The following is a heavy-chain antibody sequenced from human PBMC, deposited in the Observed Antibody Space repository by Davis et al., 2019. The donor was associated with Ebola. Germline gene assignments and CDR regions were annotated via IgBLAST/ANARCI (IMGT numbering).Heavy chain of an antibody. CDR3: AKPETYYYYYYMDV. CDR1: GFTFSSYA. J-gene: IGHJ6*03. V-gene: IGHV3-30-3*02. CDR2: ISYDGSNK. Sequence: GESLKISCAASGFTFSSYAMHWVRQAPGKGLEWVAVISYDGSNKYYADSVKGRFTISRDNSKNTLYLQMNSLRAEDTAVYYCAKPETYYYYYYMDVWGKGTTVTVSS.